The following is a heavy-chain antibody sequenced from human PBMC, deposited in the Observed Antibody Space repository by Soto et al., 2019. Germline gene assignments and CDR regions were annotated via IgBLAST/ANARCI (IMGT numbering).Heavy chain of an antibody. CDR1: GFTFSSYA. CDR3: ARERDVTYYYDSSGYNWFDP. D-gene: IGHD3-22*01. V-gene: IGHV3-23*01. Sequence: GGSLRLSCAASGFTFSSYAMSWVRQAPGKGLEWVSAISGSSGSTYYADSVKGRFTISRDNAKNTLYLQMNSLRDEDTAVYYCARERDVTYYYDSSGYNWFDPWGQGTLVTVSS. J-gene: IGHJ5*02. CDR2: ISGSSGST.